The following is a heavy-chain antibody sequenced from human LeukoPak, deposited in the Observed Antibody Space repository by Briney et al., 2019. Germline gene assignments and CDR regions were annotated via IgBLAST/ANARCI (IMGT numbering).Heavy chain of an antibody. J-gene: IGHJ6*02. V-gene: IGHV3-48*03. CDR1: GFTFSSYA. CDR3: ARRTYGMDV. Sequence: GGSLRLSCAASGFTFSSYAMHWVRQAPGKGLEWVSCISSSGSTIYYADSVKGRFTISRDNARNSLYLQMNSLRVEDTAVYYCARRTYGMDVWGQGTTVTVSS. CDR2: ISSSGSTI.